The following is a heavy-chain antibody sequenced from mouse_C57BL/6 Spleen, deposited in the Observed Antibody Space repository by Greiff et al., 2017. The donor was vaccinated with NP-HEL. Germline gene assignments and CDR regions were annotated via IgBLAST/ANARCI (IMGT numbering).Heavy chain of an antibody. D-gene: IGHD1-1*01. V-gene: IGHV1-64*01. CDR1: GYTFTSYW. CDR2: IHPNSGST. CDR3: ARITTTTVVAEDY. Sequence: VQLKQPGAELVKPGASVKLSCKASGYTFTSYWMHWVKQRPGQGLEWIGMIHPNSGSTNYNEKFKSKATLTVDKSSSTAYMQLSSLTSEDSAVYYCARITTTTVVAEDYWGQGTTLTVSS. J-gene: IGHJ2*01.